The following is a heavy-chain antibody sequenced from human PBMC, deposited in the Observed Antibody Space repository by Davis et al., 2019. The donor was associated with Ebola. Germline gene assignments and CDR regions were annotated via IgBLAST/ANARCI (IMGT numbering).Heavy chain of an antibody. Sequence: PSETLSLTCTVSSGSISGFYWSWVRQPPGKGLEWIGYMYYRGTSDYNPSLQSRVTISIDESKNQIFLKLSSVTAADTAVYYCARRVAVAASLYYYGMDVWGQGTTVTVSS. D-gene: IGHD6-19*01. CDR2: MYYRGTS. V-gene: IGHV4-59*01. CDR3: ARRVAVAASLYYYGMDV. J-gene: IGHJ6*02. CDR1: SGSISGFY.